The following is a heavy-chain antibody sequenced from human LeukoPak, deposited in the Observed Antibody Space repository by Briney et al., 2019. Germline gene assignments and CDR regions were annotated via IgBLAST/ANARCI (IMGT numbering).Heavy chain of an antibody. CDR1: GGSISSYY. V-gene: IGHV4-59*01. CDR3: ARAPVYCSGGSCRAFDI. Sequence: SETLSLTCTVSGGSISSYYWSWIRQPPGKGLEWIGYIYYSGSTNYNPSLKSRVTISVDTSKNQFSLKLSSVTAADTAVYYCARAPVYCSGGSCRAFDIWGQGTMVTVSS. D-gene: IGHD2-15*01. CDR2: IYYSGST. J-gene: IGHJ3*02.